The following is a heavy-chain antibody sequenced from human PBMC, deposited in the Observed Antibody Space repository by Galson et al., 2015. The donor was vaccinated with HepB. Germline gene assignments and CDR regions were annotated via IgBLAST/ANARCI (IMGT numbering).Heavy chain of an antibody. CDR3: ARDLGQQVGHYYYYGMDV. V-gene: IGHV3-48*01. CDR2: ISSSSSTI. D-gene: IGHD6-13*01. CDR1: GFTFSSYS. J-gene: IGHJ6*02. Sequence: SLRLSCAASGFTFSSYSMNWVRQAPGKGLEWVSYISSSSSTIYYADSVKGRFTISRDNAKNSLYLQMNSLRAEDTAVYYCARDLGQQVGHYYYYGMDVWGQGTTVTVSS.